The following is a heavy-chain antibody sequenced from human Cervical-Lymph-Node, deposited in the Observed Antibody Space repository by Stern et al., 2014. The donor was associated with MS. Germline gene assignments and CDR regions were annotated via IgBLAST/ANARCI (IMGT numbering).Heavy chain of an antibody. CDR1: GFSLNSLG. CDR2: ISIVVSNR. J-gene: IGHJ6*02. V-gene: IGHV3-30*03. CDR3: LGVGDAMHV. Sequence: VQLVESGGGVVQPGRSLRLSCAVSGFSLNSLGMHWVRQAPGKGLEWVAVISIVVSNRRYGYSVKCRFSISRDISNNTLYLQMNSLRPEDTAVYYCLGVGDAMHVWGQGTTVIVSS.